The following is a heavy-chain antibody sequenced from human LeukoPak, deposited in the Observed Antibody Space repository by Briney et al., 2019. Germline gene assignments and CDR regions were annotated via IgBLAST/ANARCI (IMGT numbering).Heavy chain of an antibody. D-gene: IGHD3-10*01. CDR2: INPNSGGT. CDR3: ARPPVVRGVSWFDP. V-gene: IGHV1-2*02. J-gene: IGHJ5*02. Sequence: GASVKVSCKASGYTFTGYYMHWVRQAPGQGLEWMGWINPNSGGTNYAQKFQGRVTMTRDTSISTAYMELSRLRSDDTAVYYCARPPVVRGVSWFDPWGQGTLVTVSS. CDR1: GYTFTGYY.